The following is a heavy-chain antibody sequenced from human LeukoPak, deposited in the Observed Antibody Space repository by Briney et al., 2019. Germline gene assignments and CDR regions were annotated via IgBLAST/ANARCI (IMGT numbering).Heavy chain of an antibody. CDR2: ISGSGGST. CDR3: AKTTAGYSSGRYPGWPVDY. J-gene: IGHJ4*02. CDR1: GFTFGSYA. V-gene: IGHV3-23*01. D-gene: IGHD6-19*01. Sequence: PGGSLRLSCAPSGFTFGSYAMYWVRLAPGKGLEGASGISGSGGSTFYADSVKGRFTISRDNSENTVYLQMNSLRADDTAVYYCAKTTAGYSSGRYPGWPVDYWGQGTLVTVSS.